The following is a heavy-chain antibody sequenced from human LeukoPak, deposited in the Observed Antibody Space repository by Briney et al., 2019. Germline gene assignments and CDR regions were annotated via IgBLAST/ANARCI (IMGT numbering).Heavy chain of an antibody. CDR1: GFTFSDYY. CDR2: ISSSGSTI. CDR3: ARADYDILTGYYNYGMDV. Sequence: GGSLRLSCAASGFTFSDYYMSWIRQAPGKGLEWVSYISSSGSTIYYADSVKGRFTISRDNAKNLLYLQMNSLRAEDTAVYYCARADYDILTGYYNYGMDVWGQGTTVTVSS. V-gene: IGHV3-11*01. D-gene: IGHD3-9*01. J-gene: IGHJ6*02.